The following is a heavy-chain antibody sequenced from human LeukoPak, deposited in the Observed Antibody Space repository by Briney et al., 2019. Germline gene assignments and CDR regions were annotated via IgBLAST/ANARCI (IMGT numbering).Heavy chain of an antibody. CDR1: GFTFSTYW. CDR3: ARDADGPGSLIDY. V-gene: IGHV3-74*01. D-gene: IGHD1-14*01. J-gene: IGHJ4*02. CDR2: GSSDGSTT. Sequence: GGSLRLSCAASGFTFSTYWMQWVRQAPGKGLEWVSRGSSDGSTTTYADSVKGRFTISRDDGKNTLYLQMNSLRAEDTAVYYCARDADGPGSLIDYWGQGTLVTVSS.